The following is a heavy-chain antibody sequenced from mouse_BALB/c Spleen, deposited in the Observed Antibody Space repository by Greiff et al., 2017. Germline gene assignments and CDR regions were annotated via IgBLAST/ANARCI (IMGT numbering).Heavy chain of an antibody. V-gene: IGHV5-17*02. D-gene: IGHD2-3*01. Sequence: EVMLVESGGGLVQPGGSRKLSCAASGFTFSSFGMHWVRQAPEKGLEWVAYISSGSSTIYYADTVKGRFTISRDNPKNTLFLQMTSLRSEDTAMYYCARSLDGYYGGYYAMDYWGQGTSVTVSS. CDR2: ISSGSSTI. CDR1: GFTFSSFG. J-gene: IGHJ4*01. CDR3: ARSLDGYYGGYYAMDY.